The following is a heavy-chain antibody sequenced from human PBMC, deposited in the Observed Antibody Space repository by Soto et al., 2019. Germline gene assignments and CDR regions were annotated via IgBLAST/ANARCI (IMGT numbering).Heavy chain of an antibody. D-gene: IGHD6-13*01. V-gene: IGHV5-10-1*01. CDR2: IDPSDSYT. CDR1: GYSFTSYW. Sequence: GESLKISCKGSGYSFTSYWISWVRQMPGKGLEWMGRIDPSDSYTNYSPSFQGHVTISADKSISTAYLQWSSLKASDTAMYYCARQSSTPYYYYYYGMDVWGQGTTVTVSS. J-gene: IGHJ6*02. CDR3: ARQSSTPYYYYYYGMDV.